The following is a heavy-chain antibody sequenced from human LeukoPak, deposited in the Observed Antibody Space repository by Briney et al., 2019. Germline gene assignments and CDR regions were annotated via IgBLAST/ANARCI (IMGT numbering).Heavy chain of an antibody. V-gene: IGHV4-39*01. CDR3: ARRATGTFDY. Sequence: SETLSLTCTVSGGSISSSSYYWGWIRQPPGTGLEWIGSIYYSGSTYYNPSLKSRVSISVDTPKNQFSLNLSSVTAADTAVYYCARRATGTFDYWGQGTLVTVSS. CDR1: GGSISSSSYY. D-gene: IGHD6-13*01. J-gene: IGHJ4*02. CDR2: IYYSGST.